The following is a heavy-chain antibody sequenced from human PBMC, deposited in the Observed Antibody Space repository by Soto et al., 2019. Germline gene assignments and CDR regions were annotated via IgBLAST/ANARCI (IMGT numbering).Heavy chain of an antibody. J-gene: IGHJ4*02. CDR3: ARGSDCSGGSCYSGPLDY. CDR1: GGYIGSSSDY. Sequence: SETLSLTCSVSGGYIGSSSDYWGWIRQPPGTGLEWIGSIYYSGSTYYNPSLKSRVTISVDTSKNQFSLKLSSVTAADTAVYYCARGSDCSGGSCYSGPLDYWGQGTLVTVSS. D-gene: IGHD2-15*01. CDR2: IYYSGST. V-gene: IGHV4-39*01.